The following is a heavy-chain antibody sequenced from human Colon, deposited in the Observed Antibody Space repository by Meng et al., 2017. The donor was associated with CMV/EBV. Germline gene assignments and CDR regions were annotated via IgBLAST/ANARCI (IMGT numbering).Heavy chain of an antibody. D-gene: IGHD1-26*01. CDR1: GFTFSSYA. J-gene: IGHJ4*02. CDR3: VRGRSGSHLNTFDY. CDR2: ISGTGGST. Sequence: AAGFTFSSYAMGWVRQAPGRGLEWFLAISGTGGSTCYADSVKGRFTISRDNSKNTLYLQMNSLRAEDTAVYYCVRGRSGSHLNTFDYWGQGTLVTISS. V-gene: IGHV3-23*01.